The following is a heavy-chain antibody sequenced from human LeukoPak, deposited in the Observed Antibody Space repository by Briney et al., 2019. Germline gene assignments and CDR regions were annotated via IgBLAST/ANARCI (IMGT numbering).Heavy chain of an antibody. CDR1: GGPISTYY. V-gene: IGHV4-59*08. J-gene: IGHJ1*01. CDR2: IYYSGST. D-gene: IGHD2-15*01. CDR3: ARREGSGSPFQH. Sequence: PSETLSLTCTVSGGPISTYYWSWIRQPPGKGLEWIGSIYYSGSTNYNPSLKSRVTISVDTSKNQVSLKLSSVTAADTAVFYCARREGSGSPFQHWGQGTLVTVSS.